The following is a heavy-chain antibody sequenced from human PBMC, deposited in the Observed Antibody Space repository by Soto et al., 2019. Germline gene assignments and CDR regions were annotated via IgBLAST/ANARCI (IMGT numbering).Heavy chain of an antibody. V-gene: IGHV3-11*01. Sequence: GGSLRLSCAASGFTFSDYYMSWIRQAPGKGLEWVSYISSSGSTIYYADSVKGRFTISRDNAKNSLYLQMNSLRAEDTAVYYCARDAAAHKYYFDYWGQGTLVTVSS. CDR1: GFTFSDYY. CDR3: ARDAAAHKYYFDY. D-gene: IGHD2-2*01. J-gene: IGHJ4*02. CDR2: ISSSGSTI.